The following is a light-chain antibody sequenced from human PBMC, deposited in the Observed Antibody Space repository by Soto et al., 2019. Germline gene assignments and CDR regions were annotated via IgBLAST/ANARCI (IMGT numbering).Light chain of an antibody. V-gene: IGLV2-14*03. CDR3: SSYTTSRTLV. J-gene: IGLJ3*02. Sequence: QSALTQPASVSVSPGQSITISCTGTSSDIGGYNFVSWYQQHPGKAPKLMIYDVTNRPPGLSDRFSGSKSGNTASLTISGLQAEDEADYYCSSYTTSRTLVFGGGTQLTVL. CDR1: SSDIGGYNF. CDR2: DVT.